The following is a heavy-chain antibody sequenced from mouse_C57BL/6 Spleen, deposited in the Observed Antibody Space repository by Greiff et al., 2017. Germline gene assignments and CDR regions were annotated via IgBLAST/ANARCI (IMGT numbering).Heavy chain of an antibody. CDR3: ARNWEFAY. CDR2: ISSGSSTN. D-gene: IGHD4-1*01. J-gene: IGHJ3*01. CDR1: GFTFSDYG. V-gene: IGHV5-17*01. Sequence: EVLLVESGGGLVKPGGSLKFSCAASGFTFSDYGMHWVRQAPEKGLEWVAYISSGSSTNYYADTVKGRITISRDNAKNTLFLQMTSLRSEDTAMYYCARNWEFAYWGQGTLVTVSA.